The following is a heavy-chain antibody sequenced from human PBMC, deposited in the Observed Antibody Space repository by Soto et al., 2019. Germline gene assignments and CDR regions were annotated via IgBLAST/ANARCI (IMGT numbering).Heavy chain of an antibody. D-gene: IGHD3-10*01. CDR2: IYYSGST. V-gene: IGHV4-59*01. J-gene: IGHJ4*02. CDR3: ARERSITMVRGFDY. Sequence: QVQLQESGPGLVKPSETLSLTCTVSGGSISSYYWSWIRQPPGKGLEWIGYIYYSGSTNYNPSLKSRVIISVDTSKNQFSLKLSSVTAADTAVYYCARERSITMVRGFDYWGQGTLVTVSS. CDR1: GGSISSYY.